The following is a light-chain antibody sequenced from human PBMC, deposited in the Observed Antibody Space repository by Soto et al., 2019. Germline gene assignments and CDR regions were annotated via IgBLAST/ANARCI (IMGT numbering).Light chain of an antibody. Sequence: DIQMTQSPSTLSASVGDRATITCRASQSISSWLAWYQQKPGKAPKLLIYDASSLKSGVPSRFSGSGSGTEFTLTISSLQPDDFATYYCQQYNSYLYTFGQGTKVDSK. J-gene: IGKJ2*01. V-gene: IGKV1-5*01. CDR1: QSISSW. CDR2: DAS. CDR3: QQYNSYLYT.